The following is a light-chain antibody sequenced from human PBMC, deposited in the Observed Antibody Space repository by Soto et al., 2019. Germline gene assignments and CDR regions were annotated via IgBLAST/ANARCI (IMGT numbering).Light chain of an antibody. CDR2: EVS. Sequence: QSALTQPASVSGSPGQSITISCTGTSSDVGGYNYVSWYQQHPGKAPKRMIYEVSNRPSEFSNRFSGSKSGNTASLTISGLQAEDEADYYCSSYTNSGTLVFGTGTKVTVL. J-gene: IGLJ1*01. CDR3: SSYTNSGTLV. CDR1: SSDVGGYNY. V-gene: IGLV2-14*01.